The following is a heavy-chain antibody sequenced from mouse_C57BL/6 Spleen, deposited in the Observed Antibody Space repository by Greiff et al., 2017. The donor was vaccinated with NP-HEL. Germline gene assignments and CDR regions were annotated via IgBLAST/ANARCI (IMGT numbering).Heavy chain of an antibody. J-gene: IGHJ1*03. Sequence: VQLQQSGGDLVKPGGSLKLSCAASGFTFSSYGMSWVRQTPDKRLEWVATISSGGSYTYYPDSVKGRFTISRDNAKNTLYLQMSSLKSEDTAMYYCARPYYGSSYGYWYFDVWGTGTTVTVSS. V-gene: IGHV5-6*01. D-gene: IGHD1-1*01. CDR3: ARPYYGSSYGYWYFDV. CDR2: ISSGGSYT. CDR1: GFTFSSYG.